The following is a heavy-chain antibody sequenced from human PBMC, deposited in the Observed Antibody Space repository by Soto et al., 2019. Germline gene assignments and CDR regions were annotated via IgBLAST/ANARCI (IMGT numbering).Heavy chain of an antibody. V-gene: IGHV4-59*08. D-gene: IGHD3-3*01. CDR3: ARLEYGVNSYFDY. CDR1: GGSIRDYY. Sequence: SETLSLTCTVSGGSIRDYYWSWIRQPPGKGLEWIGYIFYSGSTTYNPSLKSRVTISVDTSKKQLSLKLSSVTAADTAVYYCARLEYGVNSYFDYWGQGTPVTVSS. J-gene: IGHJ4*02. CDR2: IFYSGST.